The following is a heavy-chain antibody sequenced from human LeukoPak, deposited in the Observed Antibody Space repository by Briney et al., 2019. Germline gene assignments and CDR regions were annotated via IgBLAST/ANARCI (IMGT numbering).Heavy chain of an antibody. Sequence: PSETLSLTCAVYGGSFSGYYWSWIRQPPGKGLEWIGEIIYSGSTHYNPSLKSRVTISLDESKNQFSLKLNSVTAADTAEYYCATYGDFPYCFYYWGQGTLVTVSS. CDR1: GGSFSGYY. CDR2: IIYSGST. CDR3: ATYGDFPYCFYY. V-gene: IGHV4-34*12. D-gene: IGHD2-21*02. J-gene: IGHJ4*02.